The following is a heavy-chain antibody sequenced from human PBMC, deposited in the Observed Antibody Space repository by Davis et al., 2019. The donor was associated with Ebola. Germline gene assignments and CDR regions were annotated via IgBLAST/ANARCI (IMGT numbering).Heavy chain of an antibody. Sequence: GGSLRLSCAASGFTFSKYSMNWFRQAPGKGLERVSSISSNSRATYYADSLKGRFTISRDNAKSSLYLQMNSLRDEDTGVYFCARDNYISAFYYYYFMDVWGQGTTVTVSS. D-gene: IGHD1-7*01. J-gene: IGHJ6*02. CDR2: ISSNSRAT. V-gene: IGHV3-21*01. CDR1: GFTFSKYS. CDR3: ARDNYISAFYYYYFMDV.